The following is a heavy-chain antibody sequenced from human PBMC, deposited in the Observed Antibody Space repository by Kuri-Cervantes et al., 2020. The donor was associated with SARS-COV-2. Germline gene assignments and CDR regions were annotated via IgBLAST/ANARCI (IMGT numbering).Heavy chain of an antibody. Sequence: GGSLRLSCAASGFTFSGYWMSWVRQAPGKGLEWVANIKQDGSEKYYVYSVKGRFTISRDNAKNSLYLQMNSLRAEDTAVYYCARGKYGQIVWDQGTLVTVSS. J-gene: IGHJ4*02. CDR3: ARGKYGQIV. CDR1: GFTFSGYW. CDR2: IKQDGSEK. V-gene: IGHV3-7*01. D-gene: IGHD2-8*01.